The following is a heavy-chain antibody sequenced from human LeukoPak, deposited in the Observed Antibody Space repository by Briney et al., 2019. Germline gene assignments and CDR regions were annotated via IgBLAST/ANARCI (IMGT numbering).Heavy chain of an antibody. D-gene: IGHD3-10*02. CDR3: ARGVRGVIIYYHGMDV. V-gene: IGHV1-8*01. CDR1: GYTFTSYD. Sequence: RASVKVSCKASGYTFTSYDINWVRQATGQGLEWMGWMNPNSGNTGYAQKFQGRVTMTRNTSISTAYMELSSLRSEDTAVYYCARGVRGVIIYYHGMDVWGQGTTVTVSS. CDR2: MNPNSGNT. J-gene: IGHJ6*02.